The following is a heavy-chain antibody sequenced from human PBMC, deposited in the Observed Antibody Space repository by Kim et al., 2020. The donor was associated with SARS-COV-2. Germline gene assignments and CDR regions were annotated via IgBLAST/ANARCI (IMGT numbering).Heavy chain of an antibody. V-gene: IGHV4-39*01. J-gene: IGHJ6*02. CDR3: ARHNNNGPLRYFDWLGLGYGMDV. Sequence: SETLSLTCTVSGGSISSSSYYWGWIRQPPGKGLEWIGSIYYSGSTYYNPSLKSRVTISVDTSKNQFSLKLSSVTAADTAVYYCARHNNNGPLRYFDWLGLGYGMDVWGQGTTVTVSS. CDR1: GGSISSSSYY. D-gene: IGHD3-9*01. CDR2: IYYSGST.